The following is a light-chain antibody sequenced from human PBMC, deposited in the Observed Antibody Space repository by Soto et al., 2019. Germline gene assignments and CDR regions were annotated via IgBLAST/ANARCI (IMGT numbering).Light chain of an antibody. Sequence: EIVLTQSPATLSLSPGERATLSCRASQSVSSYLAWYQQKPGQAPRLLIYDASNRATGIPVRFSGSGSGTDFPLTISSLEPQYFAVYYCQQRCNWRWTFGQGTKVEIK. V-gene: IGKV3-11*01. J-gene: IGKJ1*01. CDR2: DAS. CDR1: QSVSSY. CDR3: QQRCNWRWT.